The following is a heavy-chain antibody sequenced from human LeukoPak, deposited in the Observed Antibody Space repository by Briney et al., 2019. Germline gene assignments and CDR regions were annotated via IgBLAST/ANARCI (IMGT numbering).Heavy chain of an antibody. D-gene: IGHD6-13*01. V-gene: IGHV3-23*01. Sequence: GGSLRLSCAASGFTFSSYAMSWVRQAPGKGPEGVSVISGSGGSTYYADSVRGRFIISRDNSKNTLFLQMNSLRAEDTAVYYCAKGSIAAAGGGYNWFDPWGQGTLVTVSS. CDR1: GFTFSSYA. J-gene: IGHJ5*02. CDR3: AKGSIAAAGGGYNWFDP. CDR2: ISGSGGST.